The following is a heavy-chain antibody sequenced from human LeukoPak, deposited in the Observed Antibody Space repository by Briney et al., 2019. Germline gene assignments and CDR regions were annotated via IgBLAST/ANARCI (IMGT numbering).Heavy chain of an antibody. CDR2: INHSGST. V-gene: IGHV4-34*01. J-gene: IGHJ4*02. D-gene: IGHD3-10*01. CDR3: AMVRGASDY. Sequence: SETLSLTCAVYGGSFSGYYWSWIRQPPGKWLEWIGEINHSGSTNYNPSLKSRVTISVDTSKNQFSLKLSSVTAADTAVYYCAMVRGASDYWGQGTLVTVSS. CDR1: GGSFSGYY.